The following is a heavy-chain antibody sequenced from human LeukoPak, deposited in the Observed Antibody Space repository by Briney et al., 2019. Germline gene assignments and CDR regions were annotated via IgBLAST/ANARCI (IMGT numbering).Heavy chain of an antibody. CDR1: GFTFSSYA. D-gene: IGHD6-13*01. Sequence: GGSLRLSCAASGFTFSSYAMSWVRQAPGKGLEWVSAISGSGGSTYYADSVKGRFTISRDNSKNTLYLQMNSLRAEDTAVYYCAKILRGGSSWYGVDYWGQGTLVTVSS. V-gene: IGHV3-23*01. CDR3: AKILRGGSSWYGVDY. CDR2: ISGSGGST. J-gene: IGHJ4*02.